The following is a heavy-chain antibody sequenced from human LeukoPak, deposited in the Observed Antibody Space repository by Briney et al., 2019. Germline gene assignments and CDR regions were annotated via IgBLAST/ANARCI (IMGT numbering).Heavy chain of an antibody. CDR2: ISYDGSNK. Sequence: GGSLRLSCAASGFTFSSYAMHWVRQAPGKGLEWVAVISYDGSNKYYADSVKGRFTISRDNSKNTLYLQMNSLRAEDTAVYYCAKDSGYDSSGYPFNWFDPWGQGTLVTVSS. CDR1: GFTFSSYA. D-gene: IGHD3-22*01. J-gene: IGHJ5*02. CDR3: AKDSGYDSSGYPFNWFDP. V-gene: IGHV3-30-3*01.